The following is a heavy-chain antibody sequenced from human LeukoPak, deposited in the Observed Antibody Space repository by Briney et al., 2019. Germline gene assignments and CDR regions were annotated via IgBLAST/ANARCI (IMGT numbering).Heavy chain of an antibody. CDR3: ATYCSGGSCYYG. D-gene: IGHD2-15*01. CDR1: GGSISSYY. V-gene: IGHV4-59*01. CDR2: IYYSGST. J-gene: IGHJ4*02. Sequence: PSETLSLTCTVSGGSISSYYWSWIRQPPGKGLEWIGYIYYSGSTNYNPSLKSRVTISADTSKNQFSLKLSSVTAADTAVYYCATYCSGGSCYYGWGQGTLVTVSS.